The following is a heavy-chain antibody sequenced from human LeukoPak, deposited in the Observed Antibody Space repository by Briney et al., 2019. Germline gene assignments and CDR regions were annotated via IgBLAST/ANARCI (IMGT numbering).Heavy chain of an antibody. J-gene: IGHJ6*03. D-gene: IGHD5-12*01. V-gene: IGHV3-23*01. CDR3: AKGYSGYKYYYYYYMDV. Sequence: GSLGLSCAASGFPFSSYAMSWVRPAPGKGLEWVSAISGSGGSTYYADSVKGRFTISRDNSKNTLYLQMNSLRAEDTAVYYCAKGYSGYKYYYYYYMDVWGKGTTVTVSS. CDR2: ISGSGGST. CDR1: GFPFSSYA.